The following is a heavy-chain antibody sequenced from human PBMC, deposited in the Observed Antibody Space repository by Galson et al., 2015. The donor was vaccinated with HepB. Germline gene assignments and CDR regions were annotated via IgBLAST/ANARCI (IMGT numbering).Heavy chain of an antibody. CDR3: ATADMDV. J-gene: IGHJ6*02. CDR2: IDPGDSNT. V-gene: IGHV5-10-1*01. Sequence: SRAEVKKPGESLRISCKGSGYSFSSNWINWVRQMPGKGLEWMGRIDPGDSNTDYSPPFQGHVTISADKSISTAYLQWSSLKASDTAIYYCATADMDVWGQGTTVTVSS. CDR1: GYSFSSNW. D-gene: IGHD6-25*01.